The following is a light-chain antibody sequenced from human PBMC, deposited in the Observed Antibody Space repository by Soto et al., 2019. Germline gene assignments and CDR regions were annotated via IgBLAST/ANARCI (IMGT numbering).Light chain of an antibody. CDR1: SSDVGGYKF. CDR2: EVN. J-gene: IGLJ3*02. CDR3: LSYTSANTRV. Sequence: QSVLTQPASVSASPGQSITISCTGTSSDVGGYKFVSWYQHHPGKAPKLMIYEVNNRPSGVSNRFSGSKSGNTASLTISGLQPEDEADYYCLSYTSANTRVFGGGTKLTDL. V-gene: IGLV2-14*01.